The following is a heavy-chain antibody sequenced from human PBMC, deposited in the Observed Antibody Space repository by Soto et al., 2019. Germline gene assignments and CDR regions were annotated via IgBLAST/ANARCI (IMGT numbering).Heavy chain of an antibody. D-gene: IGHD3-22*01. Sequence: SETLSLTCTVSGGSISSYYWSWIRQPPGKGLEWIGYIYYSGSTNYNPSLKSRVTISVDTSKNQFSLKLSSVTAADTAVYYCMLGSGWKEFDYWGQGTLVTVSS. J-gene: IGHJ4*02. V-gene: IGHV4-59*08. CDR1: GGSISSYY. CDR2: IYYSGST. CDR3: MLGSGWKEFDY.